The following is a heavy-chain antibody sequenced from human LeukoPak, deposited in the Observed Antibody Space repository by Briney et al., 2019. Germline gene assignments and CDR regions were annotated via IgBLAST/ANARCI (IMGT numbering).Heavy chain of an antibody. D-gene: IGHD4-17*01. Sequence: SETLSLTCAVSGGSISSNSYYWGWIRQPPGKGLEWIGSIYYSGSTYYNPSLKSRVTISVDTSKNQFSLKLSSVTAADTAVYYCARSALYGDYGDFDYWGQGTLVTVSS. CDR2: IYYSGST. CDR1: GGSISSNSYY. CDR3: ARSALYGDYGDFDY. J-gene: IGHJ4*02. V-gene: IGHV4-39*01.